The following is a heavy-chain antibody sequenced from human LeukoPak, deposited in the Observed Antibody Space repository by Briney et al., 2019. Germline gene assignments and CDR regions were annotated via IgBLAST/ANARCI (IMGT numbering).Heavy chain of an antibody. Sequence: GGSLTLSCSASGFIFNMLGMHWFRQAPGKGLEWGALISKDGETYYTDSVKGRFTISRDTSTNKVNLHMESLTSEDKDVYFCARDDSGWITGKILHWGQGTLVSVSS. D-gene: IGHD6-19*01. CDR1: GFIFNMLG. V-gene: IGHV3-30*04. CDR3: ARDDSGWITGKILH. J-gene: IGHJ1*01. CDR2: ISKDGET.